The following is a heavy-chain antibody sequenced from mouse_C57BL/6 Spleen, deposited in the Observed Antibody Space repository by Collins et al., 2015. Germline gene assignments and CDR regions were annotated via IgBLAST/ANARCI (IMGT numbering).Heavy chain of an antibody. CDR2: INPNNGGT. J-gene: IGHJ3*01. V-gene: IGHV1-26*01. CDR3: ARDGYYRTWFAY. D-gene: IGHD2-3*01. CDR1: GYTFTDYY. Sequence: EVQLQQSGPELVKPGASVKISCKASGYTFTDYYMDWVKQSHGKSLEWIGDINPNNGGTSYNQKFKGKATLTVDKSSSTAYMELRSLTSEDSAVYYCARDGYYRTWFAYWGQKTLVTVSA.